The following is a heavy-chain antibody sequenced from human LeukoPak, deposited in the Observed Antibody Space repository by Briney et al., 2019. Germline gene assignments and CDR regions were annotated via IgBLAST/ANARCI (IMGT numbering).Heavy chain of an antibody. CDR2: IYHTGSP. J-gene: IGHJ5*02. CDR3: AKDLYYQGSGVLFDP. CDR1: GGSLSSHY. D-gene: IGHD3-10*01. Sequence: PSETLSLTCTVSGGSLSSHYWSWIRQPPGKGLEWIGYIYHTGSPKYNPSPRSRVTISVDTSKNQISLKLSSVTAADTAVYYCAKDLYYQGSGVLFDPWGQGTQVTVSS. V-gene: IGHV4-59*11.